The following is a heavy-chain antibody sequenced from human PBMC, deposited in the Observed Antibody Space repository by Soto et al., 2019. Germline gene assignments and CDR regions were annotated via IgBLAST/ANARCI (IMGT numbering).Heavy chain of an antibody. V-gene: IGHV1-69*13. D-gene: IGHD3-22*01. CDR1: GGTFSSYA. J-gene: IGHJ4*02. CDR2: IIPIFGTA. CDR3: ARESSAPMIGPDY. Sequence: GASVKVSCKASGGTFSSYAISWVRQAPGQGLEWMGGIIPIFGTANYAQKFQGRVTITADESTSTAYMELSSLRSEDTAVYYCARESSAPMIGPDYWGQGTLVTVSS.